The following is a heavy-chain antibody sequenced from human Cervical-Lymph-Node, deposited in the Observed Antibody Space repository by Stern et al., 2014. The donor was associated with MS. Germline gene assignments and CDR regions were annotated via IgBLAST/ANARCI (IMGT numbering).Heavy chain of an antibody. Sequence: QVQLVESGAEVKKPGASVKVSCKASGDSFASYPIHWLRKAPGQGPVWMGIVNPTDGRTTYAQTFKGRVTMTRDTSTRTVYMELSSLRPEDTAMYFCANPLPYANWGQGTRVTVSS. CDR1: GDSFASYP. CDR2: VNPTDGRT. V-gene: IGHV1-46*03. J-gene: IGHJ1*01. D-gene: IGHD4-17*01. CDR3: ANPLPYAN.